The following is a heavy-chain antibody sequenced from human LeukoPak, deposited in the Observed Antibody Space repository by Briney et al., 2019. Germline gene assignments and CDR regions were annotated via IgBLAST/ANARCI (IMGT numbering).Heavy chain of an antibody. CDR3: ARVSGWYYY. D-gene: IGHD6-19*01. Sequence: SETLSLTCTVSGGSISSGSWSWIRQPPGKGVEWIGYIHYSGSTNYNPSLKSRVTISVDTSKNQFSLKLSSVTAADTAVYYCARVSGWYYYWGQGTLVTVSS. V-gene: IGHV4-59*01. J-gene: IGHJ4*02. CDR2: IHYSGST. CDR1: GGSISSGS.